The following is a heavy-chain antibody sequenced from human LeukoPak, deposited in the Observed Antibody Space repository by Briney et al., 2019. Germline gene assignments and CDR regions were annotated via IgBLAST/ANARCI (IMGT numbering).Heavy chain of an antibody. D-gene: IGHD4-17*01. CDR3: ASHSVGYGDYGVYFDY. J-gene: IGHJ4*02. CDR1: GFTFSSYE. Sequence: GGSLRLSCAASGFTFSSYEMNWVRQAPGKGLEWVSYISSSGSTIYYADSVKGRFTISRDNAKNSLYLQMNSLRAEDTAVYYCASHSVGYGDYGVYFDYWGQGTLVTVSS. CDR2: ISSSGSTI. V-gene: IGHV3-48*03.